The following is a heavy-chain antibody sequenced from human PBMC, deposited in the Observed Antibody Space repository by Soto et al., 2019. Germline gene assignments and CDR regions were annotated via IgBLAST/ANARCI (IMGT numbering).Heavy chain of an antibody. CDR2: MNPNSGNT. J-gene: IGHJ3*01. CDR1: GYTFTSSD. CDR3: AARWAEYQLLLL. D-gene: IGHD2-2*01. V-gene: IGHV1-8*01. Sequence: GASVKVSCKASGYTFTSSDINWVRQATGQGLEWMGWMNPNSGNTGYAQKFQGRVTMTRNTSISTAYMELSSLRSEDTAVYYCAARWAEYQLLLLWAQGTMVTVSS.